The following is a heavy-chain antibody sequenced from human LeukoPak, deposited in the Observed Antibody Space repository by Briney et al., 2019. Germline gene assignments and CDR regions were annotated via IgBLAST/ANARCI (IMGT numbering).Heavy chain of an antibody. V-gene: IGHV4-34*01. D-gene: IGHD5-12*01. CDR3: ARGGRGYSGYDSNWFDP. CDR2: INHSGST. CDR1: GGSFSGYY. J-gene: IGHJ5*02. Sequence: SETLSLTCAVYGGSFSGYYWSWIRQPPGKGLEWIGEINHSGSTNYNPSLKSRVTISVDKSKNQFSLILSSVTAADTAVYYCARGGRGYSGYDSNWFDPWGQGNLVTVSS.